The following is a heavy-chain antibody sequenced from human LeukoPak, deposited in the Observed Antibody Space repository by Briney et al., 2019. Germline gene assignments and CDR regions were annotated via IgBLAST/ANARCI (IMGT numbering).Heavy chain of an antibody. CDR1: GFTFSDYG. V-gene: IGHV3-74*03. J-gene: IGHJ4*02. CDR2: ISSDGSST. Sequence: PGGSLRLSCAASGFTFSDYGMNWVRQAPGKGLVWVSRISSDGSSTTYADSVKGRFTISRDNAKNTLYLQMNNLRAEDTAMYYCARDQRVTGRPDIDYWGQGTLVIVSS. D-gene: IGHD6-6*01. CDR3: ARDQRVTGRPDIDY.